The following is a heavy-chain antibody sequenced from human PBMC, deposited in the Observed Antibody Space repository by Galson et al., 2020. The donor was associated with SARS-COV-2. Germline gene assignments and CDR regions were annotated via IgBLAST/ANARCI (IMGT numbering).Heavy chain of an antibody. CDR3: ARGGSRSSSWYRPTTYYYYYGMDV. Sequence: GSTYYNPSLKSRVTISVDTSKNQFSLKLSSVTAADTAVYYCARGGSRSSSWYRPTTYYYYYGMDVWGQGTTVTVSS. CDR2: GST. V-gene: IGHV4-31*02. D-gene: IGHD6-13*01. J-gene: IGHJ6*02.